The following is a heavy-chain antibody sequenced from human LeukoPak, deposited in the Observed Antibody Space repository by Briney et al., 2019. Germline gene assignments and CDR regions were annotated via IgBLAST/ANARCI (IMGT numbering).Heavy chain of an antibody. Sequence: SQTLSLTCAISGDSVSSNSVTWNWIRQSPSRALEWLGRPYYRSTWYNDYAVSVRGRITVNPDTSKNQFSLHLNSVTPEDTAVYYCARRLTQYDCFDPWGQGILVTVSS. CDR3: ARRLTQYDCFDP. CDR1: GDSVSSNSVT. D-gene: IGHD2-2*01. J-gene: IGHJ5*02. V-gene: IGHV6-1*01. CDR2: PYYRSTWYN.